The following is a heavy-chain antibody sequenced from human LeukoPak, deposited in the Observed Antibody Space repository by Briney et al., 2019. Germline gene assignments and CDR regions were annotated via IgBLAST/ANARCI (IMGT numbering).Heavy chain of an antibody. Sequence: GGSLRLSCAASGFTFSAYSMNWVRRAPGKGLEWVSSISGSTDYIYYADSVKGRFTISRDNAKNSLFLQMNSLRAEDTALYYCARDDDGYDRAFDVWGQGTMVTVSS. V-gene: IGHV3-21*01. CDR3: ARDDDGYDRAFDV. J-gene: IGHJ3*01. CDR2: ISGSTDYI. CDR1: GFTFSAYS. D-gene: IGHD5-24*01.